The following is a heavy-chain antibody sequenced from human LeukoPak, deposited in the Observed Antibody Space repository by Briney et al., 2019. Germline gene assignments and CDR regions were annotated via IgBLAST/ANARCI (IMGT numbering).Heavy chain of an antibody. J-gene: IGHJ3*02. Sequence: GGSLRLSCEASGFTLSIYWMSWVRQAPGKGQEWVANINQDGSEKYYVDSVKGRFTISRDNAKKSLYLQMNSLRVEDTAVYYCARGFDGYYGFDIWGQGTMVTVSS. V-gene: IGHV3-7*05. D-gene: IGHD5-24*01. CDR2: INQDGSEK. CDR3: ARGFDGYYGFDI. CDR1: GFTLSIYW.